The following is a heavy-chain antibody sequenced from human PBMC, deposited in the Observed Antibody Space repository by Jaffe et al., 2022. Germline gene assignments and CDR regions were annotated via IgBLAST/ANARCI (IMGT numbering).Heavy chain of an antibody. Sequence: EVQLVESGGGLVQPGASLRLSCVASGFNFNTYSMNWVRQTPRKGLEWVAYITSSSSRIYYADSVKGRFTISRDNAKNSLFLQMNSLRVEDTAVYYCTRDPHSLDYWGQGALVTVSS. CDR3: TRDPHSLDY. D-gene: IGHD5-18*01. CDR2: ITSSSSRI. V-gene: IGHV3-48*01. J-gene: IGHJ4*02. CDR1: GFNFNTYS.